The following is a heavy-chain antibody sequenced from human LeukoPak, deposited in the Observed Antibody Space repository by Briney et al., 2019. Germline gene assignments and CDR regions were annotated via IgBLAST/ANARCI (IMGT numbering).Heavy chain of an antibody. J-gene: IGHJ4*02. D-gene: IGHD3-22*01. Sequence: GGSLRLSCAASGFTFSSYGMSWVRQAPGKGLEWVSAISGSGGSTYYADSVKGRFTISRDNAKNSLYLQMNSLRAEDTAVYYCARVFNYYDSSGYCSDWGQGTLVTVSS. CDR2: ISGSGGST. CDR3: ARVFNYYDSSGYCSD. V-gene: IGHV3-23*01. CDR1: GFTFSSYG.